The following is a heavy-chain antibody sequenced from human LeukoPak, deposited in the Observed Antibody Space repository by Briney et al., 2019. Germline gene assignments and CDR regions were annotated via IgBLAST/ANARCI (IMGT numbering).Heavy chain of an antibody. CDR1: GYTFTSYG. J-gene: IGHJ5*02. D-gene: IGHD3-3*01. CDR2: ISAYNGNT. V-gene: IGHV1-18*01. CDR3: ARDPSITIFRVVENWFDP. Sequence: AASVKVSCKASGYTFTSYGISWVRQAPGQGLEWMGWISAYNGNTNYAQKLQGRVTMTTDTSTSTAYMELRSLRSDDTAVYYCARDPSITIFRVVENWFDPWGQGTLVTVSS.